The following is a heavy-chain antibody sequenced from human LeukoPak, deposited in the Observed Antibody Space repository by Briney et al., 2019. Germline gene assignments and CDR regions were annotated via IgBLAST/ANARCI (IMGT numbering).Heavy chain of an antibody. CDR3: ARQLGAMTTVSSQGDLGS. Sequence: PSETLSLTCTVSGGSISVTNHYWGWIRQPPGKGLEWIGSIFYTGDTYYNPSLKSRITMSVDTSKNHFSLNLNSVTASDTAVYYCARQLGAMTTVSSQGDLGSWGKGTLVTVSS. D-gene: IGHD4-17*01. CDR1: GGSISVTNHY. CDR2: IFYTGDT. J-gene: IGHJ5*02. V-gene: IGHV4-39*01.